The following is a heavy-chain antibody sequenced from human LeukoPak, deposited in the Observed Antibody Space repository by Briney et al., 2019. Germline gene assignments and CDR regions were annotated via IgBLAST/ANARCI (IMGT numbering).Heavy chain of an antibody. J-gene: IGHJ4*02. CDR3: VRGNWGSDFDY. CDR2: VYPSGST. CDR1: GASINSDY. V-gene: IGHV4-4*07. Sequence: ETLSLTCTVSGASINSDYWGWIRQPAGKGLEWIGRVYPSGSTEYNPSLKSRVIVLRDTSKNQFSLKVSSVTAADTAVYYCVRGNWGSDFDYWGQGTLVTVPS. D-gene: IGHD7-27*01.